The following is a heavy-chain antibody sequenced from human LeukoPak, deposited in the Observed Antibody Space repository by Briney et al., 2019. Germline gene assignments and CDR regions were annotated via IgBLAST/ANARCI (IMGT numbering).Heavy chain of an antibody. Sequence: SSETLSPTCAVYGGSFSGYYWSWIRQPPGKGLEWIGEINHSVSTNYNPSLKSRVTISVDTSKNQFSLKLSSVTAADTAVYYCARGPPRGAMVRGVRALDYWGQGTLVTVSS. D-gene: IGHD3-10*01. CDR3: ARGPPRGAMVRGVRALDY. CDR1: GGSFSGYY. CDR2: INHSVST. V-gene: IGHV4-34*01. J-gene: IGHJ4*02.